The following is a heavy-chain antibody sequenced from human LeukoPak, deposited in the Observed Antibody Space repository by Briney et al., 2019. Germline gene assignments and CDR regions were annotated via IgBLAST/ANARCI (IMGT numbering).Heavy chain of an antibody. CDR2: IIPIFGTA. V-gene: IGHV1-69*13. J-gene: IGHJ6*03. CDR1: GGTFSSYA. CDR3: ARSPTLRYCSGGSCYPGNYYYYYMDV. D-gene: IGHD2-15*01. Sequence: ASVKVSCKASGGTFSSYAISWVRQAPGQGLEWMGGIIPIFGTANYAQKFQGRVTITADESTSTAYMELSSLRSEDTAVYYCARSPTLRYCSGGSCYPGNYYYYYMDVWGKGTTVTISS.